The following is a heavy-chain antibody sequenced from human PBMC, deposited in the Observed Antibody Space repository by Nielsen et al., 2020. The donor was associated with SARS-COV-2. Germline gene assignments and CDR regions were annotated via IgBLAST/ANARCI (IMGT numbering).Heavy chain of an antibody. J-gene: IGHJ3*02. CDR2: IYYSGST. V-gene: IGHV4-59*01. CDR3: AREVREGGGYNYDI. Sequence: SETLSLTCTVSGGSISSYYWSWIRQPPGKGLEWIGYIYYSGSTNYNPSLKSRVTISVDTSKNQFSLKLSSVTAADTAVYYCAREVREGGGYNYDIWGQGTMVTVSS. CDR1: GGSISSYY. D-gene: IGHD5-24*01.